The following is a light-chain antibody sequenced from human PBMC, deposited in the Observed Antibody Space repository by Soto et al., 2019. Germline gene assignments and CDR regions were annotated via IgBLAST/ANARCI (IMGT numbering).Light chain of an antibody. CDR1: TSNDESNT. Sequence: QSVLTQPPSASGTPGQKVSISCSGSTSNDESNTVNWYQQLPGPAPKLVIYRDSKRPSGVPDRFSGSKPGTSASLAISGLHPDYDADYYCLACDASVNGWVFGGGTKLTVL. CDR3: LACDASVNGWV. CDR2: RDS. V-gene: IGLV1-44*01. J-gene: IGLJ3*02.